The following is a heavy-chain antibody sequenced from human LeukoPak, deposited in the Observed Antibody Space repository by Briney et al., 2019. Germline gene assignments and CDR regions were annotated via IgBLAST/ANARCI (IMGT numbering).Heavy chain of an antibody. Sequence: GGSLRLSCAASGFTFSSYWMSWVSQAPGKGLEWVANIKQDGSEKYYVDSVKGRFTISRDNAKNSLYLQMNSLRAEDTAVYYCARDHLYSYGYISEDYWGQGTLVTVSS. CDR2: IKQDGSEK. CDR1: GFTFSSYW. J-gene: IGHJ4*02. CDR3: ARDHLYSYGYISEDY. V-gene: IGHV3-7*01. D-gene: IGHD5-18*01.